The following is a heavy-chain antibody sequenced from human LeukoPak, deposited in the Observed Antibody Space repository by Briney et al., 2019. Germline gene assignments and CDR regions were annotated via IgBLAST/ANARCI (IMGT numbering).Heavy chain of an antibody. D-gene: IGHD3-10*01. CDR3: AKDRVVRGIGSMDV. CDR2: ISYDGSNK. CDR1: GFTFSSYG. J-gene: IGHJ6*02. V-gene: IGHV3-30*18. Sequence: GGSLRLSCAASGFTFSSYGMHWVRQAPGKGLEWVAVISYDGSNKYYADSVKGRFTISRDNSKNTLYLQMNSLRAEDTAVYYCAKDRVVRGIGSMDVWGQGTTVTVSS.